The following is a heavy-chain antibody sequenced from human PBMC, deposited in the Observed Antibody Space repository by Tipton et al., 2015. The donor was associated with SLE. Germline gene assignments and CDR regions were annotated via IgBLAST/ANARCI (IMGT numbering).Heavy chain of an antibody. J-gene: IGHJ3*02. V-gene: IGHV4-59*01. CDR2: INHSGST. D-gene: IGHD1-26*01. CDR3: ARGSIVGSTAAFGI. CDR1: GGSISSYY. Sequence: TLSLTCTVSGGSISSYYWSWNRQPPGKGLEWIGYINHSGSTNYNPSLKSRVTISVDPSKNQFSLKLSSVTAADTAVYYCARGSIVGSTAAFGIWGQGTMVTVSS.